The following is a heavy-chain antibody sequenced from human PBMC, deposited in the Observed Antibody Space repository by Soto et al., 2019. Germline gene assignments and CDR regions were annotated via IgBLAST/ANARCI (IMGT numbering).Heavy chain of an antibody. J-gene: IGHJ5*02. CDR1: GDSFTSYW. Sequence: GASCKISCQVPGDSFTSYWIRWVRLLPGKGLERTGTIYPGDSDTIYSPTFQDQGTIPADKSISTAYLRWGSQKASVTAMHYWARHFTKNSFGPWCPGTLVTV. V-gene: IGHV5-51*01. CDR3: ARHFTKNSFGP. CDR2: IYPGDSDT.